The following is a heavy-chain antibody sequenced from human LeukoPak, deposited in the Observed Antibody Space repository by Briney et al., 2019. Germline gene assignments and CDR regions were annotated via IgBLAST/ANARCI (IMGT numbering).Heavy chain of an antibody. D-gene: IGHD6-19*01. Sequence: PSETLSLTCTVSGGSISSYYWSWIRQPAGKGLEWIGRIYTSGSTNYNPSLKSRVTMSVDTSKNQFSLKLSSVTAADTAVYYCARDLDSSGWYSGFDPWGQGTLVTASS. CDR3: ARDLDSSGWYSGFDP. V-gene: IGHV4-4*07. CDR2: IYTSGST. CDR1: GGSISSYY. J-gene: IGHJ5*02.